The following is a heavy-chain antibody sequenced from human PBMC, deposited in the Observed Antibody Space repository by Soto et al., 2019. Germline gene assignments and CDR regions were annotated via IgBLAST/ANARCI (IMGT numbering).Heavy chain of an antibody. D-gene: IGHD6-13*01. Sequence: GGSLRLSCAASGFTFSSYDMHWVRQGTGKGLEWVSGISTAGNTYYPGSVKGRFTISRENAKNSLYLQMNSLRAGDTAVYYCARGPAAAAGTAYYGMDVWGQGTTVTVSS. CDR2: ISTAGNT. V-gene: IGHV3-13*01. J-gene: IGHJ6*02. CDR3: ARGPAAAAGTAYYGMDV. CDR1: GFTFSSYD.